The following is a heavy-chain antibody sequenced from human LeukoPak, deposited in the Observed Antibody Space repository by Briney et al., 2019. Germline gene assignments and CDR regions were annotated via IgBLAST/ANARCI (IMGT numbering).Heavy chain of an antibody. CDR1: GGSISSYY. J-gene: IGHJ4*02. D-gene: IGHD3-22*01. CDR3: ARDGYYDSSGYYFWFDY. Sequence: PSETLSLTCTVSGGSISSYYWSWIRQPAGKGLEWSGRIYTSGSTNYNPSLKSRVTMSVDTSKNQFSLKLSSVTAADTAVYYCARDGYYDSSGYYFWFDYWGQGTLVTVSS. V-gene: IGHV4-4*07. CDR2: IYTSGST.